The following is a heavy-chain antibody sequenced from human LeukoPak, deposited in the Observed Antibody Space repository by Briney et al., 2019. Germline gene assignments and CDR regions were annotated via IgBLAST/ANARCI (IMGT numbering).Heavy chain of an antibody. CDR1: GFTFSSYW. V-gene: IGHV3-74*01. CDR2: ISPDGSSV. D-gene: IGHD3-22*01. CDR3: VRDRSRGYYYGP. Sequence: GGSLRLSCAASGFTFSSYWMHWVRQAPGKGLVWVSRISPDGSSVIYADSVKGRFTISRDNAKNTLYLRMTSLRAEDTAVYYCVRDRSRGYYYGPWGQGTLVTVSS. J-gene: IGHJ5*02.